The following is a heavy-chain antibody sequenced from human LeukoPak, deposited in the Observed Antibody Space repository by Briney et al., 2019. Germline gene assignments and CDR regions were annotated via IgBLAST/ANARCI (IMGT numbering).Heavy chain of an antibody. Sequence: SVKVSCKASGGTFSSYAISWVRQAPGQGLEWMGGIIPIFGTANYAQKFQGRVTITADKSTSTAYMELSSLRSEGMAVYYCARSYYYDSSGQSAFDIWGQGTMVTVSS. D-gene: IGHD3-22*01. CDR1: GGTFSSYA. J-gene: IGHJ3*02. CDR3: ARSYYYDSSGQSAFDI. CDR2: IIPIFGTA. V-gene: IGHV1-69*06.